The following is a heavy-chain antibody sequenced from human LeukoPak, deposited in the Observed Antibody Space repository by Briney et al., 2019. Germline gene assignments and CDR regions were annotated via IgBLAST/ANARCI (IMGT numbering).Heavy chain of an antibody. D-gene: IGHD2-8*01. CDR2: IIPILGIA. CDR1: GGTFSSYA. V-gene: IGHV1-69*04. CDR3: GANTIVLMVYAIQGDAFDI. Sequence: ASVKVSCKASGGTFSSYAISWVRQAPGQGLEWMGRIIPILGIANYAQKFQGRVTITADKSTSTAYMELSSLRSEDTAVYYCGANTIVLMVYAIQGDAFDIWGQGTMVTVSS. J-gene: IGHJ3*02.